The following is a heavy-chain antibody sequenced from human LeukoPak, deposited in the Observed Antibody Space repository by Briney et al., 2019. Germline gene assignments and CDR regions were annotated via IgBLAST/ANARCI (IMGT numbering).Heavy chain of an antibody. CDR3: ARQESGNIDAFDI. D-gene: IGHD1-26*01. CDR2: IYPGDSDT. CDR1: GYSFTSYW. Sequence: GESLKISCKGSGYSFTSYWIGWVRQMPGKGLEWMGIIYPGDSDTRYSPSFQGQVTITADKSISTAYLQWSSLKASDTAMYYCARQESGNIDAFDIWGQGTMVTVSS. V-gene: IGHV5-51*01. J-gene: IGHJ3*02.